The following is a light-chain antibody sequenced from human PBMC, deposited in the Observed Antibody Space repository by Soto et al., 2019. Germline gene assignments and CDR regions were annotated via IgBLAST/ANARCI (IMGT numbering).Light chain of an antibody. Sequence: IVLTQSPDTLSLYPGERVTLSCRASQSVRNNYLAWYQQKPGQAPRLLIYETYRRATGIPDRFSGSGSGTEFTLTISSLQPDDFATYYCQQYNSYWTFGQGTKVDIK. V-gene: IGKV3-20*01. CDR1: QSVRNNY. J-gene: IGKJ1*01. CDR3: QQYNSYWT. CDR2: ETY.